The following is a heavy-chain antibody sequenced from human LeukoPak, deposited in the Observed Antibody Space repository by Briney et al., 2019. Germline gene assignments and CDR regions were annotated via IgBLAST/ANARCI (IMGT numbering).Heavy chain of an antibody. J-gene: IGHJ4*02. CDR2: ISTSSNRI. V-gene: IGHV3-48*01. CDR1: GFTFSSYG. Sequence: GGSLRLSCAASGFTFSSYGMNWVRQAPGKGLEWVSYISTSSNRIDYADSVKGRFTMSRDNAKNLLYLQMNSLRAEDTAVYYCAGGYCSGGSCYDYFDYWGQGTLVTVSS. CDR3: AGGYCSGGSCYDYFDY. D-gene: IGHD2-15*01.